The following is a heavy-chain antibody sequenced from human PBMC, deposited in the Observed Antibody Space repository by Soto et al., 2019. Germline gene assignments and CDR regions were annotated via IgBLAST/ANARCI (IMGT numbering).Heavy chain of an antibody. CDR3: AREKSSRYDH. Sequence: GASVTVSCKASGYTFTSYDSNWVRQATGQGLEWMGWMNPNSGNTVYAQKFQGRVTMTRNTSISTAYMELSSLRSEDTAVYYCAREKSSRYDHWGQGIQVTVSS. D-gene: IGHD6-13*01. V-gene: IGHV1-8*01. CDR2: MNPNSGNT. CDR1: GYTFTSYD. J-gene: IGHJ4*02.